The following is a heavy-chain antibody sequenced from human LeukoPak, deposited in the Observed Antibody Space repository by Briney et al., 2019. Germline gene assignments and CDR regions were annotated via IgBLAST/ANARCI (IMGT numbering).Heavy chain of an antibody. CDR1: GYSFTSYW. Sequence: GESLKISCKGSGYSFTSYWIGWVRQMPGKGLEWMGIIYPGDSDTRYSPSFQGQVTISADKSISTAYLQWSSLKASDTAMYYCARRGPVVVAVTGRAFDIWGQGTMVTVSS. V-gene: IGHV5-51*01. CDR2: IYPGDSDT. D-gene: IGHD2-15*01. J-gene: IGHJ3*02. CDR3: ARRGPVVVAVTGRAFDI.